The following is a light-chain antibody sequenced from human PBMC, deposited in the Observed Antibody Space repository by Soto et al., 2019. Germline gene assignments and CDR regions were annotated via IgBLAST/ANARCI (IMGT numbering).Light chain of an antibody. V-gene: IGKV3-20*01. Sequence: EIVLTQSPGTLSLSPGERATLSCRASQSVSSSYLAWYQQKPGQAPRLLIYGASSRATGIPERFSGSGSGTDFTLTISRLEPEDFAVYYCKQYSSSPYTFGQGTKLEIK. CDR1: QSVSSSY. CDR3: KQYSSSPYT. J-gene: IGKJ2*01. CDR2: GAS.